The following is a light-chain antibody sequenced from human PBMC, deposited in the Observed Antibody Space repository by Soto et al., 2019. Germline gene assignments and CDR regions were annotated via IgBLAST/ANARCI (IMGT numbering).Light chain of an antibody. CDR1: QSVSKY. Sequence: EILLTQSPATLSLSPGERATLSCSASQSVSKYLAWYQQKPGQAPRLLIYDASNRATGIPARFSGSGSGTDFTLTVSSLEPEDFAVYYCQQRFNWPRTFGQGTKVEMK. CDR2: DAS. J-gene: IGKJ1*01. V-gene: IGKV3-11*01. CDR3: QQRFNWPRT.